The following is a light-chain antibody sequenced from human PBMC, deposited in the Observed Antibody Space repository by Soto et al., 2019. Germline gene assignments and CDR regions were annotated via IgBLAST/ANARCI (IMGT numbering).Light chain of an antibody. CDR2: EGH. CDR3: RLYLGATHYV. CDR1: SVFVGSFSL. J-gene: IGLJ1*01. V-gene: IGLV2-23*01. Sequence: QSVLAQPASVSGSPGQSITISCTGTSVFVGSFSLVSWYQQHPGKAPKVMISEGHRRPSGVTDRFSGSTSVNSASLTISGLQADDEYYYYWRLYLGATHYVFGTGSEVTVL.